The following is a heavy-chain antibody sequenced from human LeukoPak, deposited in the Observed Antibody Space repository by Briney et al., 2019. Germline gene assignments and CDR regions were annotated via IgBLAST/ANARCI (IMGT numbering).Heavy chain of an antibody. V-gene: IGHV4-34*01. J-gene: IGHJ5*02. D-gene: IGHD6-13*01. CDR2: INHSGST. CDR3: ARGRVGSSSWYYGPRQNWFDP. CDR1: GFTFSSYS. Sequence: GSLRLSCAASGFTFSSYSMNWIRQPPGKGLEWIGEINHSGSTNYNPSLKSRVTISVGTSKNQFSLKLSSVTAADTAVYYCARGRVGSSSWYYGPRQNWFDPWGQGTLVTVSS.